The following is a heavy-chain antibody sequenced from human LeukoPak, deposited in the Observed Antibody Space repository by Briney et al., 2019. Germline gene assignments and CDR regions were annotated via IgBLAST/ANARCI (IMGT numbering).Heavy chain of an antibody. CDR1: GLTVTDNY. D-gene: IGHD2/OR15-2a*01. CDR2: IFPDGRT. J-gene: IGHJ4*02. CDR3: ARTNTVYGDFDY. V-gene: IGHV3-53*01. Sequence: GGSLGLSCAASGLTVTDNYFSWVRQAPGKGLEWVSVIFPDGRTYHADSVKGRFTISRDRPKNTLLLQMNSLRADDTALYHCARTNTVYGDFDYWGQGILVTVPS.